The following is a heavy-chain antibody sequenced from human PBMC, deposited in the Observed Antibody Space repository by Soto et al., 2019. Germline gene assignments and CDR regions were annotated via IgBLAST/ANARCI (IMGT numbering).Heavy chain of an antibody. D-gene: IGHD3-10*01. Sequence: GGSLRLSCAASGFTFSSYAMSWVRQAPGKGLEWVSAISGSGGSTYYADSVKGRFTISRDNSKNTLYLQMNSLRAEDTAVYYCAKDRLAVRGVIPTGPRSSLDYWGQGTLVTVSS. CDR2: ISGSGGST. V-gene: IGHV3-23*01. CDR1: GFTFSSYA. J-gene: IGHJ4*02. CDR3: AKDRLAVRGVIPTGPRSSLDY.